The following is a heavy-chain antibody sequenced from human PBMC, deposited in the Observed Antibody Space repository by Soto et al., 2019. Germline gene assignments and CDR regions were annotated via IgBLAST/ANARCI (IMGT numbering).Heavy chain of an antibody. CDR1: GFTFSSYG. V-gene: IGHV3-7*01. Sequence: GSLRLSCAASGFTFSSYGMHWVRQAPGKGLEWVGNIKVDGSEKYYVNSVKGRFTISRDNAKNSLYLQMNSLRAEDTAVYYCARTRPGLYFDYWGQGTLVTVSS. CDR2: IKVDGSEK. J-gene: IGHJ4*02. CDR3: ARTRPGLYFDY.